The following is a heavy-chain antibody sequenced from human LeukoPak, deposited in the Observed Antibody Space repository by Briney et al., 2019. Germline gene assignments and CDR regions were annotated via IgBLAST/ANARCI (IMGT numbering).Heavy chain of an antibody. D-gene: IGHD6-19*01. CDR3: AKDARRTSGWYFFDY. J-gene: IGHJ4*02. Sequence: GGSLRLSCAASGFAFSSQAMGWVRQAPGKGLEWVSVISDSGSITYYADSVKGRFTISRDYSKNTLFLQMNSLRAEDTAVYYCAKDARRTSGWYFFDYWGQGSLVTASS. CDR1: GFAFSSQA. V-gene: IGHV3-23*01. CDR2: ISDSGSIT.